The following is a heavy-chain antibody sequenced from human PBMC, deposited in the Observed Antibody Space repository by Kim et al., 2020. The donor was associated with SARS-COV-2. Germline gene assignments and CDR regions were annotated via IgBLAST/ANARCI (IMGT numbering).Heavy chain of an antibody. Sequence: SETLSLTCTVSGGSISSYYWSWIRQPAGKGLEWIGRIYTSGSTNYNPSLKSRVTMSVDTSKNQFSLKLSSVTAADTAVYYCARAAYSSSWYGNRYYGMDVWGQGTTVTVS. D-gene: IGHD6-13*01. CDR3: ARAAYSSSWYGNRYYGMDV. CDR2: IYTSGST. V-gene: IGHV4-4*07. J-gene: IGHJ6*02. CDR1: GGSISSYY.